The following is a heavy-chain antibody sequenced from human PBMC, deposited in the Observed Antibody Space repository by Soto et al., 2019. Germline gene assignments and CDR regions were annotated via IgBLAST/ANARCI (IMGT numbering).Heavy chain of an antibody. CDR3: ARSGDYEGPTFFSHYMDV. J-gene: IGHJ6*03. CDR2: ISHGGST. CDR1: GDSVTSGAYF. V-gene: IGHV4-31*03. D-gene: IGHD4-17*01. Sequence: QVQLQESGPGLVKPSQTLSLTCSVSGDSVTSGAYFWAWIRHRPGEALEWIGYISHGGSTYYSPSLESRLSMSIDTSKNQFSLKLTSVTAADTAMYYCARSGDYEGPTFFSHYMDVWGKGTSVTVSS.